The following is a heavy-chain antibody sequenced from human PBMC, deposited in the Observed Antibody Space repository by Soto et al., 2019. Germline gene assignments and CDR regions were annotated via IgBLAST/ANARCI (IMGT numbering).Heavy chain of an antibody. CDR3: VKDISGAYSGPNYDA. V-gene: IGHV3-9*01. J-gene: IGHJ4*02. CDR1: GFNFGDYA. D-gene: IGHD1-26*01. CDR2: LNWNSVTP. Sequence: GGSLRLSCAASGFNFGDYAMNWVRQTPGQGLEWVSGLNWNSVTPGYGDSVKGRFSISRDNGKYALYLQMTSLRPEDTALYYCVKDISGAYSGPNYDAWGQGTLFPVPS.